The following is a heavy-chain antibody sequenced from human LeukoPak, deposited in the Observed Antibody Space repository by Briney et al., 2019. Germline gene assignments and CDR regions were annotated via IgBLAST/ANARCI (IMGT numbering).Heavy chain of an antibody. V-gene: IGHV4-38-2*01. CDR2: IYHSGST. CDR3: ARRIAARRFWFDP. Sequence: SETLSLTCAVSGYSISSGYYWGWIRQPPGKGLEWTGSIYHSGSTYYNPSLKSRVTISVDTSKNQFSLKLSSVTAADTAVYYCARRIAARRFWFDPWGQGTLVTVSS. D-gene: IGHD6-6*01. CDR1: GYSISSGYY. J-gene: IGHJ5*02.